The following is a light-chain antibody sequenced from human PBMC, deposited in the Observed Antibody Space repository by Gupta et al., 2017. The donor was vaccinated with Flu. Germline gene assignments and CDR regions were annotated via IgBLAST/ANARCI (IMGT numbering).Light chain of an antibody. Sequence: DRVTITCRASQRSDSFLKWYQQKPGKAPNLLVYAASNLHSGVPSRFSGSGSGTDFTLTIDSLQPEDLATYYCQQTGTTPPGTFGGGTKVEIK. CDR3: QQTGTTPPGT. J-gene: IGKJ4*01. V-gene: IGKV1-39*01. CDR1: QRSDSF. CDR2: AAS.